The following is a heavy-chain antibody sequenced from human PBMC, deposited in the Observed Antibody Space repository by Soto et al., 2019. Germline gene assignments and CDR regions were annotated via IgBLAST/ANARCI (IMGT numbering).Heavy chain of an antibody. CDR1: GFTFSSYA. Sequence: SCAASGFTFSSYAMHWVRQAPGKGLEWVAVISYDGSNKYYADSVKGRFTISRDNSKNTLYLQMNSLRAEDTAVYYCASSSPGIAVAGTFDYWGQGTLVTVSS. CDR2: ISYDGSNK. V-gene: IGHV3-30-3*01. D-gene: IGHD6-19*01. J-gene: IGHJ4*02. CDR3: ASSSPGIAVAGTFDY.